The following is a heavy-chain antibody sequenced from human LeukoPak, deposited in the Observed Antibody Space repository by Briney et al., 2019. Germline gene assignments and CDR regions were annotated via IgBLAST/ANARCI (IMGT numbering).Heavy chain of an antibody. CDR1: GFTFSSYV. CDR3: AKDGCSSTSCYDF. CDR2: ISGSGGST. J-gene: IGHJ4*02. D-gene: IGHD2-2*01. V-gene: IGHV3-23*01. Sequence: GGSLRLSCAASGFTFSSYVMSWVRQAPGKGLEWVSAISGSGGSTYYADSVKGRFTISRDNSKNTLYLQMNSLRAEDTAVYYCAKDGCSSTSCYDFWGQGTLVTVSS.